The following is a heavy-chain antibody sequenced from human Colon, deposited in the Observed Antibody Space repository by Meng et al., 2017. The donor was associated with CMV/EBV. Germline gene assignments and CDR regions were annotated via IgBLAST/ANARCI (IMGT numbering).Heavy chain of an antibody. Sequence: GESLKISCAASGFSFSNYEVNWVRQAPGKGLEWVAYISRSGDIIYYADSVKGRFTVSRDNANNSLFVQMNSLRGEDTGVYYCARIMFCSDTSCYIHYGMDVWGQGTTVTVSS. V-gene: IGHV3-48*03. CDR2: ISRSGDII. CDR3: ARIMFCSDTSCYIHYGMDV. CDR1: GFSFSNYE. D-gene: IGHD2-2*02. J-gene: IGHJ6*02.